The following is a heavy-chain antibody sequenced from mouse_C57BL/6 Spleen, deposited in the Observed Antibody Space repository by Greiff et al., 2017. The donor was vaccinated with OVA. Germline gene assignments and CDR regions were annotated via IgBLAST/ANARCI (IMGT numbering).Heavy chain of an antibody. V-gene: IGHV1-50*01. CDR1: GYTFTSYW. Sequence: QVQLKQPGAELVKPGASVKLSCKASGYTFTSYWMQWVTQRPGPGLEWIGEIDPSDSYTNYNQKFKGKATLTVDTSSSTAYMQLSSLTSEDSAVYYCARGGTGTSFAYWGQGTLVTVSA. CDR2: IDPSDSYT. CDR3: ARGGTGTSFAY. D-gene: IGHD4-1*01. J-gene: IGHJ3*01.